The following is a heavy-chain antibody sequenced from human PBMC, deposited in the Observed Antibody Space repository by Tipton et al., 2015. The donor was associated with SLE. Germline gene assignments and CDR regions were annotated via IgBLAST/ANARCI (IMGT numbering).Heavy chain of an antibody. J-gene: IGHJ1*01. V-gene: IGHV4-30-2*02. D-gene: IGHD3-22*01. CDR1: GGSISSGGYS. CDR2: IYHSGST. Sequence: TLSLTCAVSGGSISSGGYSWSWIRQPPGKGLEWIGNIYHSGSTYQNPSLKSRVTISVDTSKNQFSLKLSSVTAADTAVYYCASVNYYDSSGPYHFQHWGQGTLVTVSS. CDR3: ASVNYYDSSGPYHFQH.